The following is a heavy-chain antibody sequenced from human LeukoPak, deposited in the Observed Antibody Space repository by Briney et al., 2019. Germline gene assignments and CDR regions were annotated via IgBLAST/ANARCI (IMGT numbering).Heavy chain of an antibody. CDR2: IDIPGNT. J-gene: IGHJ5*02. D-gene: IGHD6-19*01. Sequence: GGSLRLSCAASGFTLSNYDMHWVRQATGKGLEWVSGIDIPGNTYYPDSVKGRFTMSRESAENSLYLQMNSLRAGDTAVYYCARAVAGTHWFDPWGQGTLVIVSS. CDR1: GFTLSNYD. CDR3: ARAVAGTHWFDP. V-gene: IGHV3-13*01.